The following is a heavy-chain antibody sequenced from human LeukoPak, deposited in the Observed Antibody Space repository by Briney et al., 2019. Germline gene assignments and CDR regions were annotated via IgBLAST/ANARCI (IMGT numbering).Heavy chain of an antibody. Sequence: ASVKVSCKASGYIFTGYYMHWVRQAPGQGLEWMGWINPNSGGTNSAPKLQGRVTMTRDTSISTAYMELSSLRSDDTAVYYCAKGEASSGRAFWGQGTLVTVSS. D-gene: IGHD6-19*01. CDR1: GYIFTGYY. CDR2: INPNSGGT. J-gene: IGHJ4*02. V-gene: IGHV1-2*02. CDR3: AKGEASSGRAF.